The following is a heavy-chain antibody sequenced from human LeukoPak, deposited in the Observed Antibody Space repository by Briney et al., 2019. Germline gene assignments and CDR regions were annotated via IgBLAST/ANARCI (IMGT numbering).Heavy chain of an antibody. CDR1: GYTFTGYY. CDR3: ARETILTGHDAFDI. Sequence: ASVKVSCKASGYTFTGYYMHWVRQAPGQGLEWMGWINPNSGGTNYAQKFQGRVTMTRDTSISTAYMELSRLRSDDTAVYYCARETILTGHDAFDIWGQGTMVTVSS. J-gene: IGHJ3*02. V-gene: IGHV1-2*02. D-gene: IGHD3-9*01. CDR2: INPNSGGT.